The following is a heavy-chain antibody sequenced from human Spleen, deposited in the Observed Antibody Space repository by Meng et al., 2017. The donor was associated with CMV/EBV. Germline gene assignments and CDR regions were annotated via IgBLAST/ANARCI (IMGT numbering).Heavy chain of an antibody. CDR2: IDHGDSA. J-gene: IGHJ5*02. CDR1: GGSFRGYY. V-gene: IGHV4-34*01. D-gene: IGHD4-17*01. Sequence: SGGSFRGYYWSWIRQSPGQGLEWIGEIDHGDSADYNPSLKSRVTISLDTSKNQFSLRLTSVTAADTAVYYCARAGAVTITSPNWFDPWGQGTLVTVSS. CDR3: ARAGAVTITSPNWFDP.